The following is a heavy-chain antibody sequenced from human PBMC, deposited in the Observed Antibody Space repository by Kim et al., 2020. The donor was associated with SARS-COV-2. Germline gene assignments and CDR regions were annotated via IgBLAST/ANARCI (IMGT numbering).Heavy chain of an antibody. V-gene: IGHV4-34*01. Sequence: SETLSLTCAVYGGSFSGYYWSWIRQPPGKGLEWIGEINHSGSTNYNPSLKSRVTISVDTSKNQFSLKLSSVTAADTAVYYCARGYSSGWYPYYFDYWGRNPGHRLL. D-gene: IGHD6-19*01. J-gene: IGHJ4*01. CDR3: ARGYSSGWYPYYFDY. CDR1: GGSFSGYY. CDR2: INHSGST.